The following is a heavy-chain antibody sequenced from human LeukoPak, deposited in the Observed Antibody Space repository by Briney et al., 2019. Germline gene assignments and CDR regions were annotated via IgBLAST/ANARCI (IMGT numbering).Heavy chain of an antibody. CDR1: GFTFSSYA. V-gene: IGHV3-23*01. D-gene: IGHD6-13*01. J-gene: IGHJ4*02. Sequence: GGSLRLSCAASGFTFSSYAMSWVRQAPGKGLEGVSAISGSGGSTYYADSVKGRFTISRDNSKNTLYLQMNSLRAEDTAVYYCAAMVGGSSWYLFDYWGQGTLVTVSS. CDR2: ISGSGGST. CDR3: AAMVGGSSWYLFDY.